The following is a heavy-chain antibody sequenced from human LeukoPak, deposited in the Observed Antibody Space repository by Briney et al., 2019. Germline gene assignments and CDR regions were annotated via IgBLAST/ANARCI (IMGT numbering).Heavy chain of an antibody. CDR1: GFTFSSYG. V-gene: IGHV3-33*01. CDR3: ARGSHGKAAAGTLFDY. J-gene: IGHJ4*02. D-gene: IGHD6-13*01. CDR2: IWYDGSNK. Sequence: GRSLRLSCAASGFTFSSYGMHWVRQAPGKGLEWVAVIWYDGSNKYYADSVKGRFTISRDNSKNTLYLQMNSLRAEDTAVYYCARGSHGKAAAGTLFDYWGQGTLVTVSS.